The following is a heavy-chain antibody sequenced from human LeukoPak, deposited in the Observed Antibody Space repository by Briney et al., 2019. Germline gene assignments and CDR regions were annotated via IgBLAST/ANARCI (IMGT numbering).Heavy chain of an antibody. CDR3: ARHSDYGDAFDI. V-gene: IGHV3-23*01. CDR1: GFTFSSYA. D-gene: IGHD4-17*01. J-gene: IGHJ3*02. CDR2: ISGSGGST. Sequence: PGGSLRLSCAASGFTFSSYAMSWVRQAPGKGLEWVSAISGSGGSTYYADSVKGRFTISRDNSKNTLYLQMNSLRAEDTAVYYCARHSDYGDAFDIWGQGTMVTVSS.